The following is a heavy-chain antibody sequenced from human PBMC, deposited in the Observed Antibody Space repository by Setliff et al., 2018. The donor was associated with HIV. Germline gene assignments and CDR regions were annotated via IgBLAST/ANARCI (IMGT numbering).Heavy chain of an antibody. Sequence: ASVKVSCKASGKTLSVHPISWVRQAPGRGLEWMGGIIPAFGRANYAQKFQGRVTITTDESTTTVFMELTGLRSEDTAVYYCAREGLLVTSVGGASWYHGMDVWGQGTTVTVSS. CDR2: IIPAFGRA. J-gene: IGHJ6*02. V-gene: IGHV1-69*05. D-gene: IGHD2-15*01. CDR1: GKTLSVHP. CDR3: AREGLLVTSVGGASWYHGMDV.